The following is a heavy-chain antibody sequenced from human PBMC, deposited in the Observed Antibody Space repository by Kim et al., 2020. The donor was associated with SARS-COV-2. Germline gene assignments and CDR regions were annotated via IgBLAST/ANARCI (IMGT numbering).Heavy chain of an antibody. V-gene: IGHV3-33*06. CDR1: GFTFSSYG. J-gene: IGHJ4*02. D-gene: IGHD3-22*01. Sequence: LSLTCAASGFTFSSYGMHWVRQAPGKGLEWVAVIWYDGSNKYYADSVKGRFTISRDNSKNTLYLQMNSLRAEDTAVYYCAKGKAHYYDSSGLFDYWGQGTLVTVSS. CDR2: IWYDGSNK. CDR3: AKGKAHYYDSSGLFDY.